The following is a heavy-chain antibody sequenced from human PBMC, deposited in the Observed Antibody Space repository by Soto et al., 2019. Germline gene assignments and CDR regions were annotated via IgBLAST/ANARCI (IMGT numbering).Heavy chain of an antibody. Sequence: SETLSLTCHVSGASMSTSASFWGWIRQPQGKGLEGIGNVYYDGSAYSHPSLKTRVTISLDTSKNQFSLKLSSVTAADRAVYFCARSPIRLSYFDYWGQGTVVTVSS. D-gene: IGHD3-16*01. CDR2: VYYDGSA. J-gene: IGHJ4*02. CDR1: GASMSTSASF. V-gene: IGHV4-39*07. CDR3: ARSPIRLSYFDY.